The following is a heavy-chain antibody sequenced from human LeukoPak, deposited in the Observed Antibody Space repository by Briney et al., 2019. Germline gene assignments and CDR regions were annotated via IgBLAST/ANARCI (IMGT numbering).Heavy chain of an antibody. CDR1: GGSISSYY. D-gene: IGHD2-2*01. Sequence: MASETLSLTCTVSGGSISSYYWSWIRQPPGKGLEWIGYIYHSGSTYYNPSLKSRVTISVDRSKNQFSLKLSSVTAADTAVYYCARVSRRLYYFDYWGQGTLVTVSS. CDR3: ARVSRRLYYFDY. CDR2: IYHSGST. J-gene: IGHJ4*02. V-gene: IGHV4-59*12.